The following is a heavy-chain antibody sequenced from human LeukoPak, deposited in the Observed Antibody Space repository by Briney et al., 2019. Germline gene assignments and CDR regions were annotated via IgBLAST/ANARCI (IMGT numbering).Heavy chain of an antibody. D-gene: IGHD1-26*01. CDR3: AKGRGWEASYYYYYMDV. CDR1: GYTFTSYA. V-gene: IGHV7-4-1*02. CDR2: INTNTGNP. J-gene: IGHJ6*03. Sequence: ASVKVSCKASGYTFTSYAMNWVRQAPGQGLEWMGWINTNTGNPTYAQGFTGRFVFSLDTSVSTAYLQISTLKAEDTAVYYCAKGRGWEASYYYYYMDVWGKGTTVTISS.